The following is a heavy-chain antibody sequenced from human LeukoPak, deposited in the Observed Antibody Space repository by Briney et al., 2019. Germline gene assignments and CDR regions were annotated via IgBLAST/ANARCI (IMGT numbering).Heavy chain of an antibody. Sequence: GASVKVSCKASGYTFTGYYMHWVRQAPGQGLEWMGWINPNSGGTNYAQKFQGRVTMTRDTSISTAYMELSRLRSDDTAVYYCARDPTTVRGTQDYWGQGTLVTVSS. CDR3: ARDPTTVRGTQDY. CDR2: INPNSGGT. CDR1: GYTFTGYY. D-gene: IGHD3-10*01. V-gene: IGHV1-2*02. J-gene: IGHJ4*02.